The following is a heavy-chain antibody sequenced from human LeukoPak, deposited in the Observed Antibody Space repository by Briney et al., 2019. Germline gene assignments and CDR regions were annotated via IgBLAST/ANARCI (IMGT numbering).Heavy chain of an antibody. Sequence: PGGSLRLSCAASGFTFSSYSMNWVRQAPGKGLEWVSSISSSSSYIYYADSVKGRFTISRDNAKNSLYLQMNSLRAEDTAVYYCASGTVTTGALDYWGQGTLVTVSS. J-gene: IGHJ4*02. CDR3: ASGTVTTGALDY. CDR1: GFTFSSYS. V-gene: IGHV3-21*01. D-gene: IGHD4-17*01. CDR2: ISSSSSYI.